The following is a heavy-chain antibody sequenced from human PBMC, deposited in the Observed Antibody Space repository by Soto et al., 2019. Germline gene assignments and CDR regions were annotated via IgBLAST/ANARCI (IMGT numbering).Heavy chain of an antibody. CDR3: ARQSFQYQLLVPFDY. Sequence: QLQLQESGPGLVKPSETLSLTCTVSGGSISSSNYYWGWIRQPPGKGLEWIGSIYYSGSTYYNPSLKSRVTISVDTSKNQVALKLSSVTAADTTVYYCARQSFQYQLLVPFDYWGQGTLVTVSS. J-gene: IGHJ4*02. CDR1: GGSISSSNYY. CDR2: IYYSGST. V-gene: IGHV4-39*01. D-gene: IGHD2-2*01.